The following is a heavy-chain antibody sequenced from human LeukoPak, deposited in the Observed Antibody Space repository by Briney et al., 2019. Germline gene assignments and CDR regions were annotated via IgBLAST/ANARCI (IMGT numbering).Heavy chain of an antibody. CDR1: GGSISSYY. Sequence: SETLSLTCTVSGGSISSYYWSWIRQPPGKGLEWIAYIDYRGSTTYNPSLKSRVTISVDTSKNQFSLKLSSVTAADTAVYYCARKSSGWYMFGYYFDYWGQGTLVTVSS. J-gene: IGHJ4*02. V-gene: IGHV4-59*12. CDR2: IDYRGST. D-gene: IGHD6-19*01. CDR3: ARKSSGWYMFGYYFDY.